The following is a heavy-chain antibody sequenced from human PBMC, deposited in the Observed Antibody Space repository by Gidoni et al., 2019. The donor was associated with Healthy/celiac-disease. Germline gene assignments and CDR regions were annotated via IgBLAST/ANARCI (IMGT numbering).Heavy chain of an antibody. CDR3: ARRGTRYGDYDIDY. CDR2: IYPGDSDT. D-gene: IGHD4-17*01. V-gene: IGHV5-51*03. CDR1: GYTFTSDW. J-gene: IGHJ4*02. Sequence: EVQLVQSGAEVKKPGESLKISCKGSGYTFTSDWIAWVRRMPGKGLEWLGIIYPGDSDTRYSPSFQGQVTISADKSIRTAYLQWSSLKASDTAMYYCARRGTRYGDYDIDYWGQGTLVTVSS.